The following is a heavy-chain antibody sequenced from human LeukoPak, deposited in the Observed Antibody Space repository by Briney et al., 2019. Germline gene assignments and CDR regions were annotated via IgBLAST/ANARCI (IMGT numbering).Heavy chain of an antibody. CDR2: IYYSGST. D-gene: IGHD2-15*01. Sequence: SETLSLTCTVSGGSISSYYWSWIRQPPGKGLEWIGYIYYSGSTNHNPSLKSRVTISVDTSKNQFSLKLSSVTAADTAVYYCARHPGGVVGASFYYGMDVWGQETTVTVSS. CDR1: GGSISSYY. J-gene: IGHJ6*02. CDR3: ARHPGGVVGASFYYGMDV. V-gene: IGHV4-59*08.